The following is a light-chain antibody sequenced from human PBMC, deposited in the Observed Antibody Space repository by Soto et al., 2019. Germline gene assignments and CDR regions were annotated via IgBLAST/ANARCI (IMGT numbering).Light chain of an antibody. CDR1: SSNIGAGYD. CDR3: QSYDSSLSGWV. Sequence: QSVLTQPPSVSGAPGQRVTISCTGSSSNIGAGYDVHGYQQLPGTAPKLLIYGNSNRPSRVPDRFSGSKSGTSASLAITGIRAEDEADYYCQSYDSSLSGWVFGGGTKVTVL. J-gene: IGLJ3*02. CDR2: GNS. V-gene: IGLV1-40*01.